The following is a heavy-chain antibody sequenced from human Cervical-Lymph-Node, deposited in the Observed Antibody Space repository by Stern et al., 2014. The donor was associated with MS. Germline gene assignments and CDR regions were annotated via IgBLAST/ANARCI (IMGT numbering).Heavy chain of an antibody. CDR3: TRDSGNTGWYYFDY. V-gene: IGHV1-46*01. CDR1: GYTFSTYH. D-gene: IGHD6-19*01. CDR2: INPSDGGT. J-gene: IGHJ4*02. Sequence: QVQLVQSGAEVKKPGASVKVSCKASGYTFSTYHMHWVRQAPGQGLEWLGTINPSDGGTNNAQKFQGRVTMTRDTSTSTVYMELSSLRSGDTALYYCTRDSGNTGWYYFDYWGQGTLVTVSS.